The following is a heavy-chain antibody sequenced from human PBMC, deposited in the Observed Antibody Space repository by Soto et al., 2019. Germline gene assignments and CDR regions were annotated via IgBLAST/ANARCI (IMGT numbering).Heavy chain of an antibody. CDR1: GCTFNKFV. V-gene: IGHV1-18*01. CDR2: ISAYXGNT. CDR3: ARLKQDYAVA. D-gene: IGHD3-16*01. J-gene: IGHJ5*02. Sequence: XSVKFSCKASGCTFNKFVISWVRQAPGQGLEWMGXISAYXGNTNYEQKFXXRVTMNTXXYTRKAYMEVRSMRFEDTAVYYCARLKQDYAVAWGQGTLVTVSS.